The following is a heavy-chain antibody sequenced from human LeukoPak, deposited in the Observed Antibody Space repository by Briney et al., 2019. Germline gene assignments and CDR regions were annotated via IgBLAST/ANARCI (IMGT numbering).Heavy chain of an antibody. V-gene: IGHV1-18*01. CDR3: ARNPPFSYDRNVGDKLSDV. CDR2: ISGYNGNS. Sequence: ASVTVSFKTSGYTFSNYGISWVRQAPGQGLEWMGWISGYNGNSQYAQKLQGRVSMTTDTSTSTAYMELMNLSSDDTALYYCARNPPFSYDRNVGDKLSDVWGQGTMVAVSS. CDR1: GYTFSNYG. J-gene: IGHJ3*01. D-gene: IGHD3-22*01.